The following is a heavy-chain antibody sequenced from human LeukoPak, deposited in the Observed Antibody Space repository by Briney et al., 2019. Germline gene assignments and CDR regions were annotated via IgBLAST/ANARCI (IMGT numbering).Heavy chain of an antibody. J-gene: IGHJ5*02. CDR3: ARHYGP. CDR2: IYDSGST. Sequence: SETLSLTCTVSGGSISSNYWSWIRQPPGKGLEWIGSIYDSGSTYYNPSLKSRVTISVDTSKNQFSLKLNSVTAADTAVYYCARHYGPWGQGTLVTVSS. D-gene: IGHD3-16*01. CDR1: GGSISSNY. V-gene: IGHV4-59*05.